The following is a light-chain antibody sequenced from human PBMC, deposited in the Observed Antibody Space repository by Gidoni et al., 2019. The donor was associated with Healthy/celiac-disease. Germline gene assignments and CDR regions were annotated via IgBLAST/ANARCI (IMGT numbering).Light chain of an antibody. V-gene: IGKV1-5*03. CDR2: KAS. J-gene: IGKJ1*01. Sequence: DIQMTQSPSTLSASVGDRVTITCRASQSIRSWLAWYQQKPGKAPKILIYKASSLESGVQSRFSGSGSGTEFTLTIISLQPDDFATYYCQQYNSYPRTFGQGTKVEIK. CDR1: QSIRSW. CDR3: QQYNSYPRT.